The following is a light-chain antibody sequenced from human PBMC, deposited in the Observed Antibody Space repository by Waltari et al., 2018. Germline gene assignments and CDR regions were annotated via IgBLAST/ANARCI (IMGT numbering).Light chain of an antibody. CDR3: QQYQNWPPIT. Sequence: ETVLTPSPATLSVSPGDAVTLSCRASQSVSPNLAWYQQKRGQAPRLLIYSTSTRAPGVPDRFWGSGSGTEFTLTITSLQSEDSAIYYCQQYQNWPPITFGQGTRLEIK. CDR1: QSVSPN. J-gene: IGKJ5*01. CDR2: STS. V-gene: IGKV3-15*01.